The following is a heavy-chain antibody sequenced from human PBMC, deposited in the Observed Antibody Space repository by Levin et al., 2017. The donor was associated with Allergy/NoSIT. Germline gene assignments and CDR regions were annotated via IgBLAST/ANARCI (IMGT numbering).Heavy chain of an antibody. D-gene: IGHD3-10*01. CDR2: IIPILGIA. V-gene: IGHV1-69*04. Sequence: SVKVSCKASGGTFSSYAISWVRQAPGQGLEWMGRIIPILGIANYAQKFQGRVTITADKSTSTAYMELSSLRSEDTAVYYCASGYYYGSGSGWFDPWGQGTLVTVSS. J-gene: IGHJ5*02. CDR1: GGTFSSYA. CDR3: ASGYYYGSGSGWFDP.